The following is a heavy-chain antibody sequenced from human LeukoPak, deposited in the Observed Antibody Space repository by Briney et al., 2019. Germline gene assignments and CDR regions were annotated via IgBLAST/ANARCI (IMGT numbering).Heavy chain of an antibody. Sequence: SKTLSLTCAVYGGSFSGYYWSWIRQPPGKGLEWIGEINHSGSTNYNPSLKSRVTISVDTSKNQFSLKLSSVTAADTAVYYCARGRGTFDIWGQGTMVTVSS. CDR1: GGSFSGYY. V-gene: IGHV4-34*01. CDR2: INHSGST. J-gene: IGHJ3*02. CDR3: ARGRGTFDI. D-gene: IGHD3-10*01.